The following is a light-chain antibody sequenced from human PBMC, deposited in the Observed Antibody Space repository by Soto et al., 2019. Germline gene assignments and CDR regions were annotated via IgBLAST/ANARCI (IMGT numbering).Light chain of an antibody. CDR1: SGHSSYA. V-gene: IGLV4-69*01. J-gene: IGLJ2*01. Sequence: QLVLTQSPSASASLGASVKLTCTLSSGHSSYAIAWHQQQPEKGPRYLMRLNSDGSHSKGDGIPDRFSGSSSGAERYLTISSLQSEDEADYYCQTWGTGLYVVFGGGTKVTV. CDR2: LNSDGSH. CDR3: QTWGTGLYVV.